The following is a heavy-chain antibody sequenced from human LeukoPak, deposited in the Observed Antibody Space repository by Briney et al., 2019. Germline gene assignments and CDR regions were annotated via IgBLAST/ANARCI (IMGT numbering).Heavy chain of an antibody. CDR1: GGSIRSTSYY. J-gene: IGHJ6*03. Sequence: SETLSLTCTVSGGSIRSTSYYWGWIRQPQGKGLEWIGSIYYSGSTYYNPSLKSRVTISVDTSKNQFSLKLSSVTAADTAVYYCGRLFYDFWSGHYYYYMDVWGKGTTVTVSS. V-gene: IGHV4-39*01. CDR3: GRLFYDFWSGHYYYYMDV. D-gene: IGHD3-3*01. CDR2: IYYSGST.